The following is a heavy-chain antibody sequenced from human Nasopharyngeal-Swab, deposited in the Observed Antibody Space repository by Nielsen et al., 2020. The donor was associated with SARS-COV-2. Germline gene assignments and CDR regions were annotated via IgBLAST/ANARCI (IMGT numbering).Heavy chain of an antibody. CDR1: GFTFASYA. J-gene: IGHJ4*02. V-gene: IGHV3-15*01. Sequence: ESLKISCVASGFTFASYAMSWVRQAPGKGLEWVGRIKSKTDGGTTDYAAPVKGRFTISRDDSKNTLYLQMNSLKTEDTAVYYCTTVGRLWGQGTLVTVSS. D-gene: IGHD1-26*01. CDR3: TTVGRL. CDR2: IKSKTDGGTT.